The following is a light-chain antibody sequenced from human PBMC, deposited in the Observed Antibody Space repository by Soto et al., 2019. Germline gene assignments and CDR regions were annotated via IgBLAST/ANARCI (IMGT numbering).Light chain of an antibody. CDR3: QSYDTSPHVV. J-gene: IGLJ2*01. CDR1: SSNIGAGYD. CDR2: ANS. Sequence: QSVLTQPPSVSGAPGQRVTISCTGSSSNIGAGYDVHWYQQLPGTAPKLLIYANSNRPSGVPDRFSGSKSGTSASLAITGLQDEDEADYYCQSYDTSPHVVFGGGTKVTVL. V-gene: IGLV1-40*01.